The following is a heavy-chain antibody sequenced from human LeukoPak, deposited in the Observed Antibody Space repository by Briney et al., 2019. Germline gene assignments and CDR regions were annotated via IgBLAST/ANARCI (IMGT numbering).Heavy chain of an antibody. J-gene: IGHJ4*02. CDR1: QFTFSSYW. Sequence: GGSLRLSCAASQFTFSSYWMSWVRQAPGKGLEWVANINQDGSERYYVDSVKGRFTISRDNAKSSLYLQMNSLRAEDTAVYYCARDKSVYYDTSGSRFDYWGQGTLVTVSS. D-gene: IGHD3-22*01. CDR2: INQDGSER. V-gene: IGHV3-7*01. CDR3: ARDKSVYYDTSGSRFDY.